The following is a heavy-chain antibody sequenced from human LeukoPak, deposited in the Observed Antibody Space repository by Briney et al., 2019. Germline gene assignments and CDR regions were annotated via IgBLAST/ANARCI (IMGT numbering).Heavy chain of an antibody. D-gene: IGHD3-22*01. CDR1: GFTFSRYW. Sequence: GESLRLSCSASGFTFSRYWIHWVRQAPGKGLEWVSRINPDGSTTTYADSVKGRFTISRDNAKNTVYLQMNSLRAEDTAVYYCARVLSGSWDWFDPWGQGTLVTVSS. CDR3: ARVLSGSWDWFDP. CDR2: INPDGSTT. J-gene: IGHJ5*02. V-gene: IGHV3-74*01.